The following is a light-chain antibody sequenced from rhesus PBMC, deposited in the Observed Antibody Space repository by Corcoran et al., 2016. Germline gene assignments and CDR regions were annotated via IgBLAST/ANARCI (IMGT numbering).Light chain of an antibody. Sequence: VMTQSPDSLAVSLGERVIINCKSSQSLLYTSNNKNYLAWYQQKPGKAPKLLIYWASTRESGVPNRFSGSGSGTDFTLTISGLQAEDVAVYYCQQYYSPPYTFGQGAKVEI. CDR1: QSLLYTSNNKNY. CDR3: QQYYSPPYT. V-gene: IGKV4-1*01. J-gene: IGKJ2*01. CDR2: WAS.